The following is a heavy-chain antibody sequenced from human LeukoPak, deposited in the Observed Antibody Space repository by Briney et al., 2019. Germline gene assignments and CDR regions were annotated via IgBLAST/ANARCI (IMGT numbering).Heavy chain of an antibody. CDR2: IYYSGST. J-gene: IGHJ5*02. Sequence: PSETLSLTCTVSGGSISSGDYYWSWIRQPPGKGLEWIGHIYYSGSTYYNPSLKSRVTISVDTSKNQFSLKLSSVTAADTAVYYCARYYGDYGVDWFDPWGQGTLVTVSS. CDR3: ARYYGDYGVDWFDP. V-gene: IGHV4-30-4*01. CDR1: GGSISSGDYY. D-gene: IGHD4-17*01.